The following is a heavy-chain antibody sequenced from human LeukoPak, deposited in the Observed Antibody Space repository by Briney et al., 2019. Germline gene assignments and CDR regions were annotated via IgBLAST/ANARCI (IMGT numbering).Heavy chain of an antibody. CDR2: IIPIFGTA. CDR3: ARGCSSTSCYAFFGMDV. V-gene: IGHV1-69*01. D-gene: IGHD2-2*01. Sequence: GASVKVSCKASGGTFSSYAISWVRQAPGQGLEWMGGIIPIFGTANCAQKFQGRVTITADESTSTAYMELSSVRSEDTAVYCCARGCSSTSCYAFFGMDVWRKGTTVTVSS. J-gene: IGHJ6*04. CDR1: GGTFSSYA.